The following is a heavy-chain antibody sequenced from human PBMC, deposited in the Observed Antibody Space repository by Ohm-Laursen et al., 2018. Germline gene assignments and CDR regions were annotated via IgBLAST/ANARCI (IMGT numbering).Heavy chain of an antibody. V-gene: IGHV3-7*01. CDR2: ISPDGGQR. CDR1: GFAFSSAW. CDR3: ARAYCSSTSCSWFDP. J-gene: IGHJ5*02. Sequence: SLRLSCSASGFAFSSAWMHWVRQAPGRGLGWVANISPDGGQRNHVDSVKGRFTISRDNIKNSLYLQMNSLRAEDTAVYYCARAYCSSTSCSWFDPWGQGTLVTVSS. D-gene: IGHD2-2*01.